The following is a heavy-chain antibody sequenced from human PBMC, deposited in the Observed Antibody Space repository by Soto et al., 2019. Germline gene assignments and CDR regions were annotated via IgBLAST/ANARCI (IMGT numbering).Heavy chain of an antibody. CDR1: GGSISSSSYY. D-gene: IGHD2-2*01. CDR3: ARYCSSTSCYALWYFDL. Sequence: SETLSLTCTVSGGSISSSSYYWGWIRQPPGKGLERIGSIYYSGSTYYNPSLKSRVTISVDTSKNQFSLKLSSVTAADTAVYYCARYCSSTSCYALWYFDLWGRGTLVTVS. J-gene: IGHJ2*01. CDR2: IYYSGST. V-gene: IGHV4-39*01.